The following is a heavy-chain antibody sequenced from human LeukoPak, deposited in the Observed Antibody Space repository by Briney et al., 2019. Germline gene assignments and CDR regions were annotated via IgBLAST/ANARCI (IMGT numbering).Heavy chain of an antibody. CDR1: GGSFSGYY. J-gene: IGHJ6*04. D-gene: IGHD3-3*01. V-gene: IGHV4-34*01. Sequence: SETLSLTCAVYGGSFSGYYWSWIRQPPGNGLEWIGEINHSGSTNYNPSLKSRVTISVDTSKNQFSLKLSSVTAADTAVYYCARAELKLRSMAVWGKGTTVTVSS. CDR2: INHSGST. CDR3: ARAELKLRSMAV.